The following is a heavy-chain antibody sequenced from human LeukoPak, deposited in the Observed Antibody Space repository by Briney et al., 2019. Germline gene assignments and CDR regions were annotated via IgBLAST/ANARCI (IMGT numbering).Heavy chain of an antibody. J-gene: IGHJ1*01. D-gene: IGHD2-15*01. CDR1: GYTFTSYY. V-gene: IGHV1-46*01. CDR3: ARRVEGGTDLDENFQH. CDR2: INPSGGST. Sequence: ASVKVSCKASGYTFTSYYMHWVRQAPGQGLEWMGIINPSGGSTSYAQKFQGRVTMTRDTSTSTVYMELSSLRSEDTAVYYCARRVEGGTDLDENFQHWGQGTLVTVSS.